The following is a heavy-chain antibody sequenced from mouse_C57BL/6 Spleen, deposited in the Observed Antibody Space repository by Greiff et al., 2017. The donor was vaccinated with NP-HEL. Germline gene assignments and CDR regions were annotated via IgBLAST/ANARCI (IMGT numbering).Heavy chain of an antibody. CDR1: GFTFSSYG. CDR2: ISSGGSYT. J-gene: IGHJ1*03. CDR3: ARPPITTVVATDWYFDV. Sequence: DVHLVESGGDLVKPGGSLKLSCAASGFTFSSYGMSWVRQTPDKRLEWVATISSGGSYTYYPDSVKGRFTISRDNATNTLYLQMSSLKSEDTAMYYCARPPITTVVATDWYFDVWGTGTTVTVSS. D-gene: IGHD1-1*01. V-gene: IGHV5-6*01.